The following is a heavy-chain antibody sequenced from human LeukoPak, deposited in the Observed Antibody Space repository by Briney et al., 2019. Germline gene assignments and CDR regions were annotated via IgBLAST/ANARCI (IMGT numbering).Heavy chain of an antibody. J-gene: IGHJ4*02. CDR3: ARLGIGVVPSAMLGDYYFDY. V-gene: IGHV4-59*08. CDR2: IYYSGST. Sequence: SETLSLTCTVSGGSISSYYWSWIRQPPGKGLEWIGYIYYSGSTKYNPYLKSRVTISVHPSKNQFSLKLTSVTAADTAVYDCARLGIGVVPSAMLGDYYFDYWGEGALVSVSS. CDR1: GGSISSYY. D-gene: IGHD2-2*01.